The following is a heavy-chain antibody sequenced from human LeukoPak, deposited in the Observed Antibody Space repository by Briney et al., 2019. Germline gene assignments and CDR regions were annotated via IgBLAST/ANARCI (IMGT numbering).Heavy chain of an antibody. CDR2: ISAYNGNT. D-gene: IGHD3-9*01. CDR3: ARDQPSYDILTGYSIDY. CDR1: GYTFTSYG. Sequence: ASVKVSCKASGYTFTSYGISWVRQAPGQGLEWMGWISAYNGNTNYAQKLQGRVTMTTDTSTSTAYMELRSLRSDDMAVYYCARDQPSYDILTGYSIDYWGQGTLVTVSS. J-gene: IGHJ4*02. V-gene: IGHV1-18*03.